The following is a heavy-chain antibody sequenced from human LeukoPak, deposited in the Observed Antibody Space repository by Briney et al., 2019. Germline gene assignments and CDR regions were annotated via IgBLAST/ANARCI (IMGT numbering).Heavy chain of an antibody. D-gene: IGHD3-10*01. Sequence: GGSLRLSCAASGFTFSSYAMSWVRQAPGKGLEWVSAISGSGGSTYYADSVKGRFTISRDNSNNTLYLHLHSLGADDTALYYCAKDGLWFGESQYYFDYWGQGTLVIVSS. CDR3: AKDGLWFGESQYYFDY. CDR1: GFTFSSYA. V-gene: IGHV3-23*01. J-gene: IGHJ4*02. CDR2: ISGSGGST.